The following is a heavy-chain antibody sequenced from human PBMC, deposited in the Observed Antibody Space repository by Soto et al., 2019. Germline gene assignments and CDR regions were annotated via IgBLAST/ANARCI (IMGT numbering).Heavy chain of an antibody. CDR3: ASGNYDFWSGYYYGMDV. CDR1: GGSFSGYY. J-gene: IGHJ6*02. Sequence: SETLYLTCAGSGGSFSGYYWSWIRQPPGKGLEWIGEINHSGSTNYNPSLKSRVTISVDTSKNQFSLKLSSVTAADTAVYYCASGNYDFWSGYYYGMDVWGQGTTVTVSS. V-gene: IGHV4-34*01. CDR2: INHSGST. D-gene: IGHD3-3*01.